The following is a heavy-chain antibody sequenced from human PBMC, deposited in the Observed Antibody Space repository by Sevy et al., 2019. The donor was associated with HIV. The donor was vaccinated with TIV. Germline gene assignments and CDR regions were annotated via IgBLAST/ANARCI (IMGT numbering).Heavy chain of an antibody. CDR1: VGSISGYY. J-gene: IGHJ4*02. CDR2: IYYSGST. Sequence: SDTLSLTCTVSVGSISGYYWSWIRQPPGKGLEWIGYIYYSGSTNYNPSLKNRVTMSVDTSKNQFSLKMSSVTAADTAVYYCARTPVIMITSGGVIALRQFDFWGQGTLVTVSS. D-gene: IGHD3-16*02. V-gene: IGHV4-59*01. CDR3: ARTPVIMITSGGVIALRQFDF.